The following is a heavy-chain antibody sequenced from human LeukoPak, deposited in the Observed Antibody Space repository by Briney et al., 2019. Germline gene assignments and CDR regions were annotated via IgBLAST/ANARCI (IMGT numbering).Heavy chain of an antibody. D-gene: IGHD3-10*01. Sequence: PGGSLRLSCAASGFTLSDYYWSWIRQSPGKGLEWIGYIYYRGNTNYNPSLKSRVTISLDTSKNQFSLKLSSVTAADTAVYYCARSGSGSYGPVDYWGQGTLVTVSS. J-gene: IGHJ4*02. CDR3: ARSGSGSYGPVDY. V-gene: IGHV4-59*01. CDR1: GFTLSDYY. CDR2: IYYRGNT.